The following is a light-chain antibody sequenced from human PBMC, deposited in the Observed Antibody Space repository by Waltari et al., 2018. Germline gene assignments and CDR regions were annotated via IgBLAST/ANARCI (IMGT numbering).Light chain of an antibody. J-gene: IGKJ1*01. CDR2: GSS. V-gene: IGKV3-20*01. Sequence: ELVLTQSPGTLSLLPGERATLSCRASQSVSRSLACYQQKPGQAPRLLIYGSSSRATGIPDRFIGSGSGTDFSLTINRLEPEDFAVYYCQHYVRLPATFGQGTKVDIK. CDR3: QHYVRLPAT. CDR1: QSVSRS.